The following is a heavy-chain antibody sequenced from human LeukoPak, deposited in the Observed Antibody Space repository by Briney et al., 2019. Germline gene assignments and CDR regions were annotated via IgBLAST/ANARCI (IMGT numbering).Heavy chain of an antibody. V-gene: IGHV1-3*01. CDR1: GYTFTSYA. J-gene: IGHJ4*02. D-gene: IGHD6-19*01. CDR2: INVGNGNT. CDR3: AREPIAVAGIDY. Sequence: GASVKVSCKTSGYTFTSYAMHWVRQAPGQSLEWMGWINVGNGNTKYSQKFQGRVTITRDTSASTAYMELSSLRSEDTAVYYCAREPIAVAGIDYWGQGTLVTVSS.